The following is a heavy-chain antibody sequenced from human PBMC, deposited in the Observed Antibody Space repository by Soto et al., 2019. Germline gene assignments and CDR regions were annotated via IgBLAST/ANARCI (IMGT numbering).Heavy chain of an antibody. V-gene: IGHV4-59*01. Sequence: PSETLSLTCTVSGGSSSSYYWSWIRQPPGKGLEWIGYIYYSGSTNYNPSLKSRVTISVDTSKNQFSLKLSSVTAADTAVYYCAREVTMIVVDHYAFDIWGQGTMVTVSS. J-gene: IGHJ3*02. CDR2: IYYSGST. D-gene: IGHD3-22*01. CDR1: GGSSSSYY. CDR3: AREVTMIVVDHYAFDI.